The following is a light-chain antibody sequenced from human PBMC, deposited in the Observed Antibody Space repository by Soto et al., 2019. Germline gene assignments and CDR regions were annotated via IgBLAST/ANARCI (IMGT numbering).Light chain of an antibody. J-gene: IGLJ3*02. Sequence: QSALTQPASVSRSPGQSITISCTGTSSDVGSYNYVSWYQLHPGKAPKLMIYEVSNRPSGVSNRFSGSKSGNTASLTISGLQAEDEPDYYCSSYTNSDTWVFGGGTKLTVL. CDR2: EVS. V-gene: IGLV2-14*01. CDR3: SSYTNSDTWV. CDR1: SSDVGSYNY.